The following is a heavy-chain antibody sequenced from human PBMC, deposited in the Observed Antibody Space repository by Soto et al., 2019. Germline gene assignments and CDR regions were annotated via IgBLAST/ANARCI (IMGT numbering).Heavy chain of an antibody. J-gene: IGHJ3*02. V-gene: IGHV3-74*01. CDR3: ARDLVAKDAFDI. Sequence: EVQLVESGGGLVQPGGSLRLSCAASGFTLSSFWFHWFRQAPGKGLVWVSRINSDGTNTRYADSVRGRFTISRDNAKNTLYLQMNRLRAEDTAVYYCARDLVAKDAFDIWGQGTMVTVSS. D-gene: IGHD2-8*02. CDR1: GFTLSSFW. CDR2: INSDGTNT.